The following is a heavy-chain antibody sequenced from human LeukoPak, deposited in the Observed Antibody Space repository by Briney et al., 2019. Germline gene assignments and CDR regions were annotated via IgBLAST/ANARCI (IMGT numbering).Heavy chain of an antibody. CDR1: GFTFSSYG. V-gene: IGHV3-30*02. CDR2: IRYDGSSK. D-gene: IGHD2-21*02. Sequence: GGSLRLSCAASGFTFSSYGMHWVRQAPGKGLEWVAFIRYDGSSKYYADSVKGRFTISRDNSKNTLYLQMNSLRAEDTAVYYCARLRRGPFDYWGQGTLVTVSS. CDR3: ARLRRGPFDY. J-gene: IGHJ4*02.